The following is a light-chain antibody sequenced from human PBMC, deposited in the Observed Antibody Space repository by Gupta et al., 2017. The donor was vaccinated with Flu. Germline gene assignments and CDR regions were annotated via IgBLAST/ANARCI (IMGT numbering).Light chain of an antibody. J-gene: IGLJ3*02. CDR1: RSNIGSNA. CDR2: SDD. Sequence: QSVLTQSPSAAGAPGQRVPISCSGSRSNIGSNAVNWYQQLPETAPKLLIYSDDPRRSWVPDRFSGSKSGTSASLAISGLQSEDEAVYYCAVWDDSLNGRGVFGGGTKLTVL. CDR3: AVWDDSLNGRGV. V-gene: IGLV1-44*01.